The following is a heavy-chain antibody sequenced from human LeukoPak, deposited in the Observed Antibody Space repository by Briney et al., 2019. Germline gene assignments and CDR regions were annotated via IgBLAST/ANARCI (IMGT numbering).Heavy chain of an antibody. Sequence: GGSLRLSCATPGFTFDDFDLNWVRQAPGKGLEWVSAIRWSGGRIRYVDSVKGRFIISRDNAKKSVYLQMNSLRAEDTALYYCARGEDYFDYWGQGTLVTVTS. CDR1: GFTFDDFD. CDR2: IRWSGGRI. J-gene: IGHJ4*02. CDR3: ARGEDYFDY. V-gene: IGHV3-20*04. D-gene: IGHD1-26*01.